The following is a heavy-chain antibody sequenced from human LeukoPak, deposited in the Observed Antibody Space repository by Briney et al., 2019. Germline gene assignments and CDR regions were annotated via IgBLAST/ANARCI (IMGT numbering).Heavy chain of an antibody. V-gene: IGHV3-21*01. Sequence: GGSLRLSCAASGLTFSSYTMNWVRQAPGKGLEWVSSISSDSGYIYYADSVKGRFTISRDNSKNTLYLQMNSLRAEDTAVYYCARGTNEQQLVRGYAFDIWGQGTMVTVSS. CDR3: ARGTNEQQLVRGYAFDI. D-gene: IGHD6-13*01. CDR1: GLTFSSYT. J-gene: IGHJ3*02. CDR2: ISSDSGYI.